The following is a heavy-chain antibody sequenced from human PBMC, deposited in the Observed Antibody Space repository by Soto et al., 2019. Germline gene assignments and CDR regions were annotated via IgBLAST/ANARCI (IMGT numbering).Heavy chain of an antibody. CDR3: AREAEALPYNFDH. J-gene: IGHJ4*02. V-gene: IGHV3-21*06. CDR2: ISSTNNYI. CDR1: GFTFSSYG. D-gene: IGHD1-1*01. Sequence: GGSLRLSCAASGFTFSSYGMNWVRQAPGKGLEWVSSISSTNNYIYYGDSMKGRFTISRDNAKNSLYLEMNSLRAEDSAVYYCAREAEALPYNFDHWGQGIPVTVSS.